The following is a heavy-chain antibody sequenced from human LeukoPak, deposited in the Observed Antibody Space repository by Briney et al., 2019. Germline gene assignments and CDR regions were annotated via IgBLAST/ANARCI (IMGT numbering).Heavy chain of an antibody. D-gene: IGHD2-2*02. CDR1: GGTFSSYA. Sequence: ASVKVSCKASGGTFSSYAISWVRQAPGQGLEWMGWMNPNSGNTGYAQKFQGRVTITRNTSISTAYMELSSLRSEDTAVYYCARGSELTAAIGDYWGQGTLVTVSS. J-gene: IGHJ4*02. CDR3: ARGSELTAAIGDY. CDR2: MNPNSGNT. V-gene: IGHV1-8*03.